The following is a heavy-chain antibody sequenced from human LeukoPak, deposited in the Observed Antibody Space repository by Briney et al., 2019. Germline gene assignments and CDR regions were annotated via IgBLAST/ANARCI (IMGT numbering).Heavy chain of an antibody. V-gene: IGHV5-51*01. CDR3: ARREITGTSTSHFDY. J-gene: IGHJ4*02. CDR2: IYPGDSDT. D-gene: IGHD1-20*01. CDR1: GYSFSSYW. Sequence: GESLKISCKGSGYSFSSYWIVWVRQMPGKGLEWMGIIYPGDSDTRYSPTFQGQATISADKSITTAYLQWSGLKASDTAMYYCARREITGTSTSHFDYWGQGTLVTVSS.